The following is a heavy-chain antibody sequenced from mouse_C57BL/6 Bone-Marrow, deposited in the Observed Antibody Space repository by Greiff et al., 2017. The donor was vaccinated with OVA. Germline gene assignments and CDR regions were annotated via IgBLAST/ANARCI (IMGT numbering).Heavy chain of an antibody. CDR2: IWRGGST. Sequence: QVQLKESGPGLVQPSQSLSITCTVSGFSLTSYGVHWVRQSPGKGLEWLGVIWRGGSTDYNAAFMSRLSITKDNSKSQVFFKMNSLQADDTAIYYCAKHYGSSYGWYFDVWGTGTTVTVSS. J-gene: IGHJ1*03. D-gene: IGHD1-1*01. CDR3: AKHYGSSYGWYFDV. CDR1: GFSLTSYG. V-gene: IGHV2-5*01.